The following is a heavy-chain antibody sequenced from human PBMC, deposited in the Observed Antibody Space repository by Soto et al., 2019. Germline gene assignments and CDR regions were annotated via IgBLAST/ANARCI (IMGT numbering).Heavy chain of an antibody. CDR1: GGSISSSSYY. J-gene: IGHJ4*02. Sequence: KTSETLSLTCTVSGGSISSSSYYWGWIRQPPGKGLEWIGSIYYSGSTYYNPSLKSRVTISVDTSKNQFSLKLSSVTAADTAVYYCASTYYDFWSGYSPVGYYFDYWGQGTLVTVSS. CDR2: IYYSGST. CDR3: ASTYYDFWSGYSPVGYYFDY. V-gene: IGHV4-39*01. D-gene: IGHD3-3*01.